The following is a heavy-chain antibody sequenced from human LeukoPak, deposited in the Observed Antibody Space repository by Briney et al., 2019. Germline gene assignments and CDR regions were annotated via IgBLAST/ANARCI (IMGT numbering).Heavy chain of an antibody. D-gene: IGHD1-14*01. CDR1: GFGFSSYW. CDR3: ARGGNRMKEF. V-gene: IGHV3-74*01. J-gene: IGHJ4*02. CDR2: INIDGSVT. Sequence: PGGSLRLSCTASGFGFSSYWMHWVRQAPGRGLEWVSRINIDGSVTDYTNSAGSVKGRFTISRDNAKNTLYLQMNSLRAEDTAVYFCARGGNRMKEFWGQGTLVTVSS.